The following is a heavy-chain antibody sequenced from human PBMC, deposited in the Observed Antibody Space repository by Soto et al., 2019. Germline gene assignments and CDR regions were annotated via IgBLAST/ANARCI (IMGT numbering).Heavy chain of an antibody. J-gene: IGHJ5*02. CDR1: GFTFSSYT. D-gene: IGHD5-12*01. Sequence: QVQLVESGGGVVQPGRFLKLSCAASGFTFSSYTMHWVRQAPGKGLEWVAAVSSAGKYIYYADSVKGRFTISRDNVNHTLFLQMSSLRAEDTAAYYWVVGYNGSRRNWFDPWGQGTLVTVSS. CDR2: VSSAGKYI. CDR3: VVGYNGSRRNWFDP. V-gene: IGHV3-30*04.